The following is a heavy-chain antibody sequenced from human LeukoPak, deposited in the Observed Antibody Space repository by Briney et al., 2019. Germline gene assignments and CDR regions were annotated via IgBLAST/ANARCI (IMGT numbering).Heavy chain of an antibody. V-gene: IGHV1-69*05. Sequence: SVKVSCKASGGTFSSYSLSWVRQAPGQGLEWMGGSNPMTTMPFYAQKFQDRVTITTDESTTTAYMELSSLRSEDTAVYYCARGYYGTGSYYNVDYRGQGTLVTVSS. CDR1: GGTFSSYS. CDR2: SNPMTTMP. CDR3: ARGYYGTGSYYNVDY. D-gene: IGHD3-10*01. J-gene: IGHJ4*02.